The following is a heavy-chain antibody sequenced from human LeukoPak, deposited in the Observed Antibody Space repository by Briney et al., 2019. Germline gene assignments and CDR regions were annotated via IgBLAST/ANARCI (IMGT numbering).Heavy chain of an antibody. J-gene: IGHJ3*02. D-gene: IGHD3-10*01. CDR3: ARDYYGSGSYDI. CDR1: GGSISSGGYN. Sequence: SETLSLTCTVSGGSISSGGYNWNWIRQHPGKGLEWIGYIYYSGSTYYNPSLKSRVTISVDTSKNQFSLKLSSVTAADTAVYYCARDYYGSGSYDIWGQGTMVTVSS. CDR2: IYYSGST. V-gene: IGHV4-31*03.